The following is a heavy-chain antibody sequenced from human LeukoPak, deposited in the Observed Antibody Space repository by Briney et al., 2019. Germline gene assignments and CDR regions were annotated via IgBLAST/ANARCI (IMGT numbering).Heavy chain of an antibody. CDR1: GYTFTSYY. CDR3: ARVLGGYSGYDLYYFDY. Sequence: ASVKVSCKASGYTFTSYYMHWVRQAPGQGLEWMGIINPSGGSTSYAQKFQGRVTITTDESTSTAYMELSSLRSEDTAVYYCARVLGGYSGYDLYYFDYWGQGTLVTVSS. D-gene: IGHD5-12*01. V-gene: IGHV1-46*01. CDR2: INPSGGST. J-gene: IGHJ4*02.